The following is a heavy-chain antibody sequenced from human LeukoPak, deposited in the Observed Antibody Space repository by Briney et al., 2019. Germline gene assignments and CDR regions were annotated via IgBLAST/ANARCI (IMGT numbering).Heavy chain of an antibody. D-gene: IGHD3-10*01. Sequence: TLSLTCTVSGGSISSGSYYWSWIRQPAGKGLEWIGRIYTSGSTNYNPSLKSRVTISVDTSKNQFSLKLSSVTAADTAVYYCALSSRGDYGSGSYYAIDYWGQGTLVTVSS. J-gene: IGHJ4*02. V-gene: IGHV4-61*02. CDR1: GGSISSGSYY. CDR2: IYTSGST. CDR3: ALSSRGDYGSGSYYAIDY.